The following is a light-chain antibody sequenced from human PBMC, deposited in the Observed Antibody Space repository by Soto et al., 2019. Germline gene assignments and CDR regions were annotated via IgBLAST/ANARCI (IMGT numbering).Light chain of an antibody. V-gene: IGKV1-5*01. J-gene: IGKJ1*01. CDR1: QSIAAS. CDR3: QQYDYSRT. Sequence: DIQMTQSTSALSASFGDTVTITCRASQSIAASLAWYQHKPGEAPKLLIYDVSSLETGVPSRFSGSGSGTEFSLTIRGLQPDDFATYYCQQYDYSRTFGQGTKVDIK. CDR2: DVS.